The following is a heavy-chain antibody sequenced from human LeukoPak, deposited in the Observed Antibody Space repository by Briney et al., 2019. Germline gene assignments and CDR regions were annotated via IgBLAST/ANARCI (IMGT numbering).Heavy chain of an antibody. V-gene: IGHV1-69*04. D-gene: IGHD6-19*01. J-gene: IGHJ4*02. CDR3: ASRLAVAGTIPDY. CDR2: IIPILGIA. Sequence: SVKVSCKASGGTFSSYAISWVRQAPGRGLEWMGRIIPILGIANYAQKFQGRVTITADKSTSTAYMELSSLRSEDTAVYYCASRLAVAGTIPDYWGQGTLVTVSS. CDR1: GGTFSSYA.